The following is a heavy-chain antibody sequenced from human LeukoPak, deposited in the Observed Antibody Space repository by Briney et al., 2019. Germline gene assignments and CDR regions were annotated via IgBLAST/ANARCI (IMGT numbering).Heavy chain of an antibody. CDR2: INHSGST. CDR3: ARRRGAFDI. V-gene: IGHV4-34*01. CDR1: GGSFSGYY. Sequence: SETLSLTCAVYGGSFSGYYWSWIRQPPGKGLEWIGEINHSGSTNYNPSLKSRVTISVDTSKNQFSLKLSSVTAADTAVYYCARRRGAFDIWGQGTMVTVSS. J-gene: IGHJ3*02.